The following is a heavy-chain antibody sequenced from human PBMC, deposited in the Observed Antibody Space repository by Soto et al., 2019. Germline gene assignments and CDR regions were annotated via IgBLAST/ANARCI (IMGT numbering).Heavy chain of an antibody. CDR1: GFTFDDYG. D-gene: IGHD5-18*01. V-gene: IGHV3-20*04. CDR3: VSDRSSKGYSYGYPPFGMDV. CDR2: INWNGGST. J-gene: IGHJ6*02. Sequence: PGGSLRLSCAASGFTFDDYGLNWVRQTPGKGLEWVSGINWNGGSTGYADSVKGRFTISRDNAKNSLYLQMNSLRAEDTALYYCVSDRSSKGYSYGYPPFGMDVWGQGTTVTVSS.